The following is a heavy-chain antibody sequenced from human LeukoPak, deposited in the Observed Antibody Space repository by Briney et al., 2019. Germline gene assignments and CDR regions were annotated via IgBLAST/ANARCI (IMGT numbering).Heavy chain of an antibody. Sequence: SQTLSLTCTVSGGSISSGGYYWSWIRQPPGKGLEWIGYIYHSGSTYYNPSLKSRVTISVDRSKNQFSLKLSSVTAADTAVYYCARALIVGAAGLDYWGQGTLVTVSS. CDR1: GGSISSGGYY. CDR3: ARALIVGAAGLDY. V-gene: IGHV4-30-2*01. CDR2: IYHSGST. J-gene: IGHJ4*02. D-gene: IGHD1-26*01.